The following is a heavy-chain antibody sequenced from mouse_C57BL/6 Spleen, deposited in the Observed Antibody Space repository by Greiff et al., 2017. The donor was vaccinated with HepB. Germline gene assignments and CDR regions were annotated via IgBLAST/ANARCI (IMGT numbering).Heavy chain of an antibody. V-gene: IGHV1-61*01. CDR3: ARSQFITTVVATSYFDY. D-gene: IGHD1-1*01. CDR2: IYPSDSET. CDR1: GYTFTSYW. Sequence: VQLQQPGAELVRPGSSVKLSCKASGYTFTSYWMDWVKQRPGQGLEWIGNIYPSDSETHYNQKFKDKATLTVDKSSSTAYMQLSSLTSEDSAVYYCARSQFITTVVATSYFDYWGQGTTLTVSS. J-gene: IGHJ2*01.